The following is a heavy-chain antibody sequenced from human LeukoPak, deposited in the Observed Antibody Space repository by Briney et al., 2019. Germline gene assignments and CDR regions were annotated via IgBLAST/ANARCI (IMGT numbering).Heavy chain of an antibody. Sequence: PSQTLSLTCTVSGGSISSGDYYWSWNRQAPGKGLEWNGYIYYSGSTNYNPSLKSRVTISVDTSKNQFSLKLSSVTAADTAVYYCARVTDLSGGYDFWSGYTFDYWGQGTLVTVSS. CDR3: ARVTDLSGGYDFWSGYTFDY. V-gene: IGHV4-61*08. CDR1: GGSISSGDYY. J-gene: IGHJ4*02. CDR2: IYYSGST. D-gene: IGHD3-3*01.